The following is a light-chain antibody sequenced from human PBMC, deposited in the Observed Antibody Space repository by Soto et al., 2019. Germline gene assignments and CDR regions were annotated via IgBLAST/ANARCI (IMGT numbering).Light chain of an antibody. J-gene: IGKJ3*01. CDR2: DAS. CDR3: QQYNNRPPFT. V-gene: IGKV3-15*01. CDR1: QSVGYR. Sequence: EIVMTQSPAPLSVSPGERATLSCRASQSVGYRLAWYQQKPGQAPRLLIYDASTRATGFPARFSGSGSGTEFTLTISSLQSEDFAVYYCQQYNNRPPFTFGPGTKVDIK.